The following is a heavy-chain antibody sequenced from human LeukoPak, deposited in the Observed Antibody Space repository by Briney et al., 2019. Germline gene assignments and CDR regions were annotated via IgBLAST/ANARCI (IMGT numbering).Heavy chain of an antibody. CDR1: GGSISSGGYS. J-gene: IGHJ4*02. V-gene: IGHV4-30-2*01. D-gene: IGHD4-23*01. CDR3: ARGRSDNNSPNPEFDY. CDR2: IYHSGST. Sequence: PSETLSLTCAVSGGSISSGGYSWSWIRQPPGKGLEWIGYIYHSGSTYYNPSLKSRVTISVDRSKNQFSLKLSSVTAADTAAYYCARGRSDNNSPNPEFDYWGQGTLVTVSS.